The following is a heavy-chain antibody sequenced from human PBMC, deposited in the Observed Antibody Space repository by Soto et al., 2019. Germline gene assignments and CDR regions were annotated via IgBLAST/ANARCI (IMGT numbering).Heavy chain of an antibody. CDR3: AKAKPKYRKATDGIVATIGGFDY. Sequence: GGSLRLSCAASGFTFSSYAMSWVRQAPGKGLEWVSAISGSGGSTYYADSVKGRFTISRDNSKNTLYLQMKSLRAEDTAVYYCAKAKPKYRKATDGIVATIGGFDYWGQGTLVTVSS. V-gene: IGHV3-23*01. CDR1: GFTFSSYA. CDR2: ISGSGGST. D-gene: IGHD5-12*01. J-gene: IGHJ4*02.